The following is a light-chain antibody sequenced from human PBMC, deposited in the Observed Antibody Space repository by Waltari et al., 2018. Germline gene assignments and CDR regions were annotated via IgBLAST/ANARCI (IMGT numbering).Light chain of an antibody. Sequence: QLVLTQSPSASASLGASVKLTCTLSSGHSSNVIAWHQQQPERGPRYLRKITSDGIHSKGDEIPDRFAGSSSCAERYLTISSVQPEDEADYYCQTGGHGTWVFGGGTKLTVL. CDR2: ITSDGIH. V-gene: IGLV4-69*01. CDR3: QTGGHGTWV. CDR1: SGHSSNV. J-gene: IGLJ3*02.